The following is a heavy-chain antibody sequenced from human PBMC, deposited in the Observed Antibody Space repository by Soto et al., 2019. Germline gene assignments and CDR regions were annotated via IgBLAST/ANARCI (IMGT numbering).Heavy chain of an antibody. Sequence: ASVKVSCKASGYTFTSYGISWVRQAPGQGLEWMGWISAYNGNTNYAQKLQGRVTMTTDTSTSTAYMELRSLRSDDTAVYSCVRPYGDYDYWSWFEPWGQGTLVTVSS. CDR2: ISAYNGNT. CDR3: VRPYGDYDYWSWFEP. D-gene: IGHD4-17*01. J-gene: IGHJ5*02. CDR1: GYTFTSYG. V-gene: IGHV1-18*04.